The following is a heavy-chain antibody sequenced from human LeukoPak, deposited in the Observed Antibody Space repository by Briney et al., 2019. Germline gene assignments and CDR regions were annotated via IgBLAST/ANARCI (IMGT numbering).Heavy chain of an antibody. Sequence: SETLSLTCTVSGDSITSRDYSWTWIRQHPGKALEWVGYISYIGNTYYNPSLRSRLNISIDTSKNQFSLRLSSATAADTAVYYCCGGSGTYYNFDYWGQGTLLTVPS. V-gene: IGHV4-31*03. CDR1: GDSITSRDYS. CDR2: ISYIGNT. CDR3: CGGSGTYYNFDY. J-gene: IGHJ4*02. D-gene: IGHD3-10*01.